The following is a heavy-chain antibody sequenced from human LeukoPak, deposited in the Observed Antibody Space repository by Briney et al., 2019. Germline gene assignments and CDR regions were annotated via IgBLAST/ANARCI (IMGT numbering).Heavy chain of an antibody. CDR2: ISGSGGST. Sequence: GGSLRLSCAASGFTFSSYAMSWVRQAPGKGLEWVSAISGSGGSTYYADSVKGRFTISRDNSKNTLYLQMNSLRAEDTAVYYCAKGGGRQLVRNWFDPWGLGTLVTVSS. D-gene: IGHD6-13*01. CDR3: AKGGGRQLVRNWFDP. V-gene: IGHV3-23*01. J-gene: IGHJ5*02. CDR1: GFTFSSYA.